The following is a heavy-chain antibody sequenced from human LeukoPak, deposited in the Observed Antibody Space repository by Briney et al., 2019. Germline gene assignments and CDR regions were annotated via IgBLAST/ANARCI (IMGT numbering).Heavy chain of an antibody. CDR2: IYPNSGAT. V-gene: IGHV1-2*02. Sequence: ASVKVSCKASGYTFTGYTITWLGQAPGQGLGGMGYIYPNSGATKYAQKFQGRVTMTRDTSISTAYMELSGLRSDDTAVYYCGTLLSNGPFDYWGQGTLVTVSS. CDR3: GTLLSNGPFDY. CDR1: GYTFTGYT. J-gene: IGHJ4*02.